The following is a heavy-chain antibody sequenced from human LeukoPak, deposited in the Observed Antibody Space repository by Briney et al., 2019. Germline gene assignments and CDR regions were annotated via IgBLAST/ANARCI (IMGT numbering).Heavy chain of an antibody. V-gene: IGHV4-61*01. CDR2: IYYSGST. CDR3: ASFGYSSGWSIDY. D-gene: IGHD6-19*01. Sequence: SATLSLTCTVSGGSVSSGSYYWSWIRQPPGNGLEWIGYIYYSGSTNYNPSLKSRATISVDTSKNQFSLKLSSVTAADTAVYYCASFGYSSGWSIDYWGRGSLVTVSS. J-gene: IGHJ4*02. CDR1: GGSVSSGSYY.